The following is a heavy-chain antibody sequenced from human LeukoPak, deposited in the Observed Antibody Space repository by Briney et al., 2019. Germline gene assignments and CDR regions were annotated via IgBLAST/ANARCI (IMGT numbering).Heavy chain of an antibody. Sequence: PGGSLRLSCAASGFTFSSYWMSWVRQAPGKGLEWVANIKQDGSEKYYVDSVKGRFTISRDNAKNSLYLQMNSLRAEDMAVYYCARDKYDFWSGYPYGMDVWGQGTTVTVSS. V-gene: IGHV3-7*01. J-gene: IGHJ6*02. CDR2: IKQDGSEK. D-gene: IGHD3-3*01. CDR3: ARDKYDFWSGYPYGMDV. CDR1: GFTFSSYW.